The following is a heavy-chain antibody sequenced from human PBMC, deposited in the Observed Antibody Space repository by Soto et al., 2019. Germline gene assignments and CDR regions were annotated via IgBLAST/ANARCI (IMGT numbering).Heavy chain of an antibody. CDR1: GYTFTSYD. CDR3: ARATSGYSSSWPGMDV. J-gene: IGHJ6*02. CDR2: MNPNSGNT. D-gene: IGHD6-13*01. Sequence: QVQLVQSGAEVKKPGASVKVSCKASGYTFTSYDINWVRQATGQWLEWMGWMNPNSGNTGYAQKFQGRVTMTRNTSISTAYMELSSLRSEDTAVYYCARATSGYSSSWPGMDVWGQGTTVTVSS. V-gene: IGHV1-8*01.